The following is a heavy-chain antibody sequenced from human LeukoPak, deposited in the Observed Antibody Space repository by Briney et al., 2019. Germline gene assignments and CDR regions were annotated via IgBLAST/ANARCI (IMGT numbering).Heavy chain of an antibody. CDR1: GFTFSNYW. Sequence: GGSLRLSCAVSGFTFSNYWMSWVRQAPGKGLEWVSAISGSGGSTYYADSVKGRFTISRDNSKNTLYLQMNSLRAEDTAVYYCAKGALWDTFDYWGQGTLVTVSS. J-gene: IGHJ4*02. V-gene: IGHV3-23*01. D-gene: IGHD3-10*01. CDR2: ISGSGGST. CDR3: AKGALWDTFDY.